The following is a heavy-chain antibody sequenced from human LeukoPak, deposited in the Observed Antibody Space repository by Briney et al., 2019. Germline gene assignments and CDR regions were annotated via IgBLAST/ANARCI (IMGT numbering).Heavy chain of an antibody. CDR1: GFTFSSYA. V-gene: IGHV3-30*04. Sequence: GGSLRLSCAASGFTFSSYAMHWVRQAPGKGLEWVAVISYDGSNKYYADSVKGRFTISRDNSKNTLYLQMNSLRAEDTAVYYCARDAQLYAILDFDYWGQGTLVTVSS. J-gene: IGHJ4*02. CDR2: ISYDGSNK. CDR3: ARDAQLYAILDFDY. D-gene: IGHD2-8*01.